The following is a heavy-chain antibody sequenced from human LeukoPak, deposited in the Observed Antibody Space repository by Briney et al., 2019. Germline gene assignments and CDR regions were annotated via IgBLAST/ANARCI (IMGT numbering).Heavy chain of an antibody. CDR1: GFTFGDYA. J-gene: IGHJ4*02. CDR2: IWYDGSNK. D-gene: IGHD3-22*01. V-gene: IGHV3-33*06. CDR3: AKDPSYYYDSSGLDW. Sequence: TGGSLRLSCTASGFTFGDYAMSWIRQAPGRGLEWVAVIWYDGSNKYYADSVKGRFTISRDNSKNTLYLQMNSLRAEDTAVYYCAKDPSYYYDSSGLDWWGQGTLVTVSS.